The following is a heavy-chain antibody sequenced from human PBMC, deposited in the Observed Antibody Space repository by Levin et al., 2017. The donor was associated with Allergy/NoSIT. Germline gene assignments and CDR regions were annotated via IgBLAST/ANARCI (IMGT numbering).Heavy chain of an antibody. CDR2: SYYSGTA. Sequence: SETLSLTCTVSGDSISSGHYYWSWIRQPPGKGLEWIGHSYYSGTAYYHPSLKSRVTISVDTSKNQFSLKLSPVTAAASSEDYCARVRNAGGRGWFDSWGQGTLVTVSS. CDR3: ARVRNAGGRGWFDS. V-gene: IGHV4-31*03. CDR1: GDSISSGHYY. J-gene: IGHJ5*01. D-gene: IGHD2-8*02.